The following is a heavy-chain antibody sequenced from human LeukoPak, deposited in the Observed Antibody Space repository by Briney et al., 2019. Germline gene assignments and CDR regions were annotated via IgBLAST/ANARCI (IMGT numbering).Heavy chain of an antibody. D-gene: IGHD2-2*01. CDR2: IYHSGST. J-gene: IGHJ4*02. Sequence: SQTLSLTCTVSGSSISSGGYYWSWIRQPPGKGLEWIGYIYHSGSTYYNPSLKSRVTISVDRSKNQFSLKLSSVTAADTAVYYCARVPKGYCSSTSCGEGYDYWGQGTLVTVSS. V-gene: IGHV4-30-2*01. CDR1: GSSISSGGYY. CDR3: ARVPKGYCSSTSCGEGYDY.